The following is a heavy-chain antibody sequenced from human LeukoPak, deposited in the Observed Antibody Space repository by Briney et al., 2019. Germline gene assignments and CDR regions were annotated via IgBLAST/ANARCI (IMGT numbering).Heavy chain of an antibody. J-gene: IGHJ5*02. D-gene: IGHD3-3*01. Sequence: PGGSLRLSCAASGFTFSTYGMHWVRQAPGKGLEWVAVISYDGKNQYYADSVKGRFTISRDNSRNTLHLQMNSLRVEDTAVYYCARGRDFWSGYYRVYWFDPWGQGTLVTVSS. V-gene: IGHV3-30*03. CDR3: ARGRDFWSGYYRVYWFDP. CDR2: ISYDGKNQ. CDR1: GFTFSTYG.